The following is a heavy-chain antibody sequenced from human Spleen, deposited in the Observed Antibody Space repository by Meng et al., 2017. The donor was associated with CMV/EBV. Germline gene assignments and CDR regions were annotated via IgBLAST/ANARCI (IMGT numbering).Heavy chain of an antibody. J-gene: IGHJ6*02. Sequence: GESLMISCAASGFIFSSYGMHWVRQAPGKGLEWVAFIRYDGSNKFYADSVKGRFTISRDNSRNTLFLQMDSLRVEDTAVYYCAKDKQSSLSYSYYGMDVWGQGTTVTVSS. CDR3: AKDKQSSLSYSYYGMDV. CDR2: IRYDGSNK. D-gene: IGHD6-19*01. V-gene: IGHV3-30*02. CDR1: GFIFSSYG.